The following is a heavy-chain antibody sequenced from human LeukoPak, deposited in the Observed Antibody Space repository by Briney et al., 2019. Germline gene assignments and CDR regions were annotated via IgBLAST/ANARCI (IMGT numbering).Heavy chain of an antibody. V-gene: IGHV4-30-2*01. Sequence: SETLSLTCTVSGGSISSSSYYWGWIRQPPGKGLEWIGYVYHSGSTYYNPSLKSRVTISVDRSKNQFSLKLSSVTAADTAVYYCAREHSSGLDYWGQGTLVTVSS. CDR3: AREHSSGLDY. D-gene: IGHD6-19*01. CDR2: VYHSGST. J-gene: IGHJ4*02. CDR1: GGSISSSSYY.